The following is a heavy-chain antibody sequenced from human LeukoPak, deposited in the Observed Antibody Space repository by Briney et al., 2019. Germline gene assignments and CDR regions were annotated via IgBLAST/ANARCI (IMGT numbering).Heavy chain of an antibody. Sequence: SVTVSCKASGGTFSSYAISWVRQAPGQGLEWMGGIIPIFGTANYAQKFQGRVTITADESTSTAYMELSSLRSEDTAVYYCASSSVPAAIPLTYYYYGMDVWGQGTTVTVSS. J-gene: IGHJ6*02. CDR3: ASSSVPAAIPLTYYYYGMDV. D-gene: IGHD2-2*02. V-gene: IGHV1-69*13. CDR2: IIPIFGTA. CDR1: GGTFSSYA.